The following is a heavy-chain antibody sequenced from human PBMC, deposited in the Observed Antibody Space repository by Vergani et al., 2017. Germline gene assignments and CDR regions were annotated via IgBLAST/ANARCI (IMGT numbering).Heavy chain of an antibody. V-gene: IGHV3-7*01. CDR1: GFTFSSYW. CDR2: IKQDGSEK. J-gene: IGHJ4*02. Sequence: EVQLVESGGGLVQPGGSLRLSCAASGFTFSSYWMSWVRQAPGKGLEWVANIKQDGSEKYYVDSVKGRFTISRDNAKNSLYLQLNSLRAEDTAVYYCAREYCSGVSCYDSSDYWGQGTLVTVSS. D-gene: IGHD2-15*01. CDR3: AREYCSGVSCYDSSDY.